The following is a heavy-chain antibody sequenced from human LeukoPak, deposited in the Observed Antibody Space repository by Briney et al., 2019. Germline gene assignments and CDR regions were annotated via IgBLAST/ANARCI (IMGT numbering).Heavy chain of an antibody. CDR2: IWYDGSNK. Sequence: GGSLRLSCAASGFTFSSYGMHWVRQAPSKGLEWVAIIWYDGSNKYYADSVKGRFTISRDNSKNTLYLQMNSLRAEDTAVYYCAKDRDYYDSSGLCYFDFWGQGTLVTVSS. V-gene: IGHV3-33*06. J-gene: IGHJ4*02. CDR3: AKDRDYYDSSGLCYFDF. D-gene: IGHD3-22*01. CDR1: GFTFSSYG.